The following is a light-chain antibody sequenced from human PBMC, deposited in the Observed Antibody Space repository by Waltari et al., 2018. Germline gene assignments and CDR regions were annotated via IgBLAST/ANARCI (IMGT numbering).Light chain of an antibody. CDR3: QQRTNRPRMYT. CDR1: QSLSSS. V-gene: IGKV3-11*01. J-gene: IGKJ2*01. CDR2: DVS. Sequence: EIVLTQSPGTLSLSPGERATLSCRASQSLSSSLAWYQQRPVQAPRLLIYDVSNRASGIPARFSGSGSGTDFTLTISSLEPEDFAVYYCQQRTNRPRMYTFGQGTKLEI.